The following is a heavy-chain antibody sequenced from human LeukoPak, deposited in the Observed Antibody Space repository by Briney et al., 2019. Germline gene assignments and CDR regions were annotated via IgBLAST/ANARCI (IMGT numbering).Heavy chain of an antibody. CDR3: AREPDYGYSGGWFDP. CDR2: ISTSGST. V-gene: IGHV4-61*02. J-gene: IGHJ5*02. Sequence: PSQTLSLTCTISGGSMSSGVYYWNWIRQPAGKELEWIGRISTSGSTNYNPSLKSRVTISVDTSKNQFSLNLNSVTAADAAVYYCAREPDYGYSGGWFDPWGQGTLVTVSS. CDR1: GGSMSSGVYY. D-gene: IGHD4-17*01.